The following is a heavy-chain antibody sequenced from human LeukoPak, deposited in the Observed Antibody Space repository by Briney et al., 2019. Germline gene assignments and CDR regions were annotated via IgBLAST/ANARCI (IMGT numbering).Heavy chain of an antibody. CDR3: ARVADDCSNYRPAFDI. Sequence: PGGSLRLSCAASGFTFSSYAMSWVRQAPGKGLEWVSAISGSGGSTYYADSVKGRFTISRDNSKNTLYLQMNSLRAEDTAVYYCARVADDCSNYRPAFDIWGQGTMVTVSS. CDR1: GFTFSSYA. J-gene: IGHJ3*02. D-gene: IGHD4-11*01. CDR2: ISGSGGST. V-gene: IGHV3-23*01.